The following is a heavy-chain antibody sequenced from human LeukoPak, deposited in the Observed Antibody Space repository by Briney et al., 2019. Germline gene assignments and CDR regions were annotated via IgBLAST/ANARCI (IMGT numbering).Heavy chain of an antibody. CDR3: AKDGYSSSSGGGEN. D-gene: IGHD6-6*01. Sequence: GGSLRLSCTASGFTYSDFSMNWVREAPGKGLEWVSYIRSSDSTIYYADSVKGRFTISRDNAKNSLYLQMNSLSAEDTAVYYCAKDGYSSSSGGGENWGQGTLVTVSS. CDR2: IRSSDSTI. CDR1: GFTYSDFS. V-gene: IGHV3-48*01. J-gene: IGHJ4*02.